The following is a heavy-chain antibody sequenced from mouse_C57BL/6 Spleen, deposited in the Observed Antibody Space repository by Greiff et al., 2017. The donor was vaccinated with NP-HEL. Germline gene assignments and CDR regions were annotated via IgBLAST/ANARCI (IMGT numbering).Heavy chain of an antibody. CDR3: ARDHYGSSAWCAY. CDR1: GYTFTSYW. V-gene: IGHV1-55*01. Sequence: VQLQQPGAELVKPGASVKMSCKASGYTFTSYWITWVKQRPGQGLEWIGDIYPGSGSTNYNEKFKSKATLTVDTSSSTAYMQLSSLTSEDSAVYYCARDHYGSSAWCAYWGQGTLVTVSA. CDR2: IYPGSGST. D-gene: IGHD1-1*01. J-gene: IGHJ3*01.